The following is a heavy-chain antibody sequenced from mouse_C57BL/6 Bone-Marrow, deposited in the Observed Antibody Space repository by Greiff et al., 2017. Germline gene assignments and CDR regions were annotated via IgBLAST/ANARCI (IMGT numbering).Heavy chain of an antibody. CDR3: TRIGVLRPLGY. Sequence: VQLQQSGTVLARPGASVKMSCKTSGYTFTSYSMHWVKQRPGQGLEWIGAIYPGNSDTSYNQKFKGKATLTAVTSASTAYMQLSSLTTEDSAVFDCTRIGVLRPLGYWGQGTTRTGSS. CDR2: IYPGNSDT. D-gene: IGHD1-1*01. J-gene: IGHJ2*01. V-gene: IGHV1-5*01. CDR1: GYTFTSYS.